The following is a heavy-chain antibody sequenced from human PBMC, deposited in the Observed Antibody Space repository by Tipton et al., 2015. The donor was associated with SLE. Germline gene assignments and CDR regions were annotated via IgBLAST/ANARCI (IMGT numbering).Heavy chain of an antibody. D-gene: IGHD2-21*01. CDR2: ISYDGSNK. CDR3: ARVIVPYYYGMDV. V-gene: IGHV3-30*04. CDR1: GFTFSSYA. Sequence: SLRLSCAASGFTFSSYAMHWVRQAPGKGLEWVAVISYDGSNKYYADSVKGRFTISRDNSKNTLYLQMNSLRAEDTAVYYCARVIVPYYYGMDVWGQGTTVTASS. J-gene: IGHJ6*02.